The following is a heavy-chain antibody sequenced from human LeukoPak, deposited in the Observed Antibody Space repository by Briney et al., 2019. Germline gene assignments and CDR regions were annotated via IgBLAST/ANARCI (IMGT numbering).Heavy chain of an antibody. V-gene: IGHV3-23*01. J-gene: IGHJ1*01. CDR1: GFTFSADA. D-gene: IGHD3-3*01. CDR2: TSGSGDNT. CDR3: ANWAGELRHSNNYYGPLYH. Sequence: GGSLRLSCAASGFTFSADALTWVRQARGKGLEWVSSTSGSGDNTQYADSVKGRFTISRDNSKNTLYLQMNSLRAEDTALYYCANWAGELRHSNNYYGPLYHWGQGTLVTVSS.